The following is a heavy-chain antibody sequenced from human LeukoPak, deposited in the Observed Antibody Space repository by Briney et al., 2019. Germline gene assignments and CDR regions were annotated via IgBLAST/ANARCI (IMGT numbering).Heavy chain of an antibody. J-gene: IGHJ4*02. CDR2: ISGSGSGT. CDR1: GFTFNNYA. V-gene: IGHV3-23*01. D-gene: IGHD1-26*01. Sequence: GGSLRLSCAASGFTFNNYAMSWVRQAPGKGLEWVSLISGSGSGTYYADSVKGRFTISRDNSKNTLYLQVNSLRAEDTAVYYCAKKISGNYLFDSWGQGTLVTVSS. CDR3: AKKISGNYLFDS.